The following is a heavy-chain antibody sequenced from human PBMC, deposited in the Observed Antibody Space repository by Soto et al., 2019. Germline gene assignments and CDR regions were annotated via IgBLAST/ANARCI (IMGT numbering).Heavy chain of an antibody. V-gene: IGHV3-33*01. J-gene: IGHJ6*02. CDR2: IWYDGSNK. D-gene: IGHD2-2*01. CDR3: ARDDAVVPAAMRSLYYYYNGMDV. CDR1: GFTFSSYG. Sequence: QVQLVESGGGVVQPGRSLRLSCAASGFTFSSYGMHWVRQAPGKGLEWVAVIWYDGSNKYYADSVKGRFTISRDDSNNTMYLQMNSLRGEDTAVYYCARDDAVVPAAMRSLYYYYNGMDVWGQGTTVTVSS.